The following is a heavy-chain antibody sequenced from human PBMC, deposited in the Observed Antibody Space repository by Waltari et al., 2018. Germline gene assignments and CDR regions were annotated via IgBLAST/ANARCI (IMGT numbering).Heavy chain of an antibody. J-gene: IGHJ4*02. V-gene: IGHV1-2*06. CDR2: INPNSGGT. CDR3: ARDRLDYYDSSGYPDY. D-gene: IGHD3-22*01. CDR1: GYTFTGYY. Sequence: QVQLVQSGAEVKKPGASVKVSCKASGYTFTGYYMPWVRQAPGQGLEWMGRINPNSGGTNYAQKFQGRVTMTRDTSISTAYMELSRLRSDDTAVYYCARDRLDYYDSSGYPDYWGQGTLVTVSS.